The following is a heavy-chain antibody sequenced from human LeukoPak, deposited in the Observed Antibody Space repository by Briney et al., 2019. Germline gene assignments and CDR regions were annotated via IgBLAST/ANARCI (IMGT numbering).Heavy chain of an antibody. D-gene: IGHD3-16*01. V-gene: IGHV3-33*01. CDR3: ARDVFADSSGGSFDF. CDR2: IWYDGSKK. J-gene: IGHJ4*02. CDR1: GFSFDTHG. Sequence: GGSLRLSCAASGFSFDTHGMHWVRQDPGKGLEWVAVIWYDGSKKYYADSVKGRFTISRDNSKKSLFLQMNSLRAEDTALYYCARDVFADSSGGSFDFWGQGTRVTGSS.